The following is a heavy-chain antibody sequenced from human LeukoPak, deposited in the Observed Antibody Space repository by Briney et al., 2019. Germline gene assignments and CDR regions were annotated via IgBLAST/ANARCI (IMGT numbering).Heavy chain of an antibody. J-gene: IGHJ4*02. Sequence: PGGSLRLSCTASGFTFNDYWMTWVRQTPGKGLEWLANINEDGSAKNYVDSVKGRFTISRDNAVNSLYLQMNSLRAEDTAVYYCARGLCGGDCYDYWGQGTLVTVSS. CDR1: GFTFNDYW. CDR2: INEDGSAK. V-gene: IGHV3-7*01. CDR3: ARGLCGGDCYDY. D-gene: IGHD2-21*01.